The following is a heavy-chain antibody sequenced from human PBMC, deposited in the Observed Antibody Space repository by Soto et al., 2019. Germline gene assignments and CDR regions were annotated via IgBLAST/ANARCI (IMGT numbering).Heavy chain of an antibody. D-gene: IGHD6-19*01. CDR3: ARAGRRYSSAWYEDY. CDR2: IYHSGST. Sequence: PSETLSLTCAVSGGSISSGGYSWSWIRQPPGKGLEWIGYIYHSGSTYYNPSLKSRVTISVDRSKNQFSLKLSSVTAADTAVYYCARAGRRYSSAWYEDYWGQGTLVTVSS. V-gene: IGHV4-30-2*02. J-gene: IGHJ4*02. CDR1: GGSISSGGYS.